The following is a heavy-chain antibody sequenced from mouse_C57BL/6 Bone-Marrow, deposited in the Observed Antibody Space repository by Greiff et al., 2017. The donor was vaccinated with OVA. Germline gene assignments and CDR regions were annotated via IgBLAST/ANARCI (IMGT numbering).Heavy chain of an antibody. J-gene: IGHJ1*03. CDR3: ARVITTEAPLEGFDV. CDR2: IWTGGGT. Sequence: VQGVESGPGLVAPSQSLSITCTVSGFSLTSYAISWVRQPPGKGLEWLGVIWTGGGTNYNSALKSRLSISKDNSKSQVFLKMISLQTDDTARYYCARVITTEAPLEGFDVWGTGTTVTVSS. CDR1: GFSLTSYA. D-gene: IGHD1-1*01. V-gene: IGHV2-9-1*01.